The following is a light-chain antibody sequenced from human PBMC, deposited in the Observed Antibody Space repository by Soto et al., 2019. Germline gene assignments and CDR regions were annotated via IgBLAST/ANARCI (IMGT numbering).Light chain of an antibody. Sequence: EVVLTQSPATLSVSPGERVTLSCRASQSININLAWYQHRPGQPPRLLIFGASTRATGIPARFSGIGSGTEFTLTINSLQAEDCAAYYCQQYYNWRTFGQGTKVDIK. V-gene: IGKV3-15*01. CDR2: GAS. CDR1: QSININ. CDR3: QQYYNWRT. J-gene: IGKJ1*01.